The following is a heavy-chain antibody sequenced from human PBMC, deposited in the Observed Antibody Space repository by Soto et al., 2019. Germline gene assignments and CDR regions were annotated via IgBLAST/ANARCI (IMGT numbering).Heavy chain of an antibody. CDR3: ARHIAYCGGDCRDAFDI. V-gene: IGHV5-51*01. D-gene: IGHD2-21*02. CDR1: GYSFTSYW. CDR2: IYPGDSDT. J-gene: IGHJ3*02. Sequence: GESLKISCNGSGYSFTSYWIGWVRQMPGKGLEWMGIIYPGDSDTRYSPSFQGQVTISADKSISTAYLQWSSLKASDTAMYYCARHIAYCGGDCRDAFDIWGQGTMVTVSS.